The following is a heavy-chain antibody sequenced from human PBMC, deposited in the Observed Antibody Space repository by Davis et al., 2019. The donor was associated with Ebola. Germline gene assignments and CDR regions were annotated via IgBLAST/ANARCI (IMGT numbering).Heavy chain of an antibody. Sequence: PGGSLRLSCAASGFTVSSNYMSWVRQAPGKGLEWVANIKQDGSEKYYVDSVKGRFTISRDNAKNSLYLQMNSLRAEDTAVYYCARDHTAPFDPWGQGTLVTVSS. D-gene: IGHD5-18*01. CDR2: IKQDGSEK. CDR3: ARDHTAPFDP. CDR1: GFTVSSNY. J-gene: IGHJ5*02. V-gene: IGHV3-7*03.